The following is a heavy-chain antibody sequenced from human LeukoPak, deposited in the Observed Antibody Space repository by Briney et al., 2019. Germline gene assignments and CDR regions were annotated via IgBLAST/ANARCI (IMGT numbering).Heavy chain of an antibody. D-gene: IGHD3-10*01. CDR1: GGSISSGGYC. Sequence: SETLSLTCTVSGGSISSGGYCWSWIRQHPGKGLEWIGYIYYSGSTYYNPSLKSRVTISVDTSKNQFSLKLSSVTAADTAVYYCAGERRYLKSWGQGTLVTVSS. CDR3: AGERRYLKS. V-gene: IGHV4-31*03. J-gene: IGHJ4*02. CDR2: IYYSGST.